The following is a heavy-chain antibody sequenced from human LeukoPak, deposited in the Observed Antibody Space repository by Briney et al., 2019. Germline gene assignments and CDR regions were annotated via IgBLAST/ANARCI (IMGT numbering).Heavy chain of an antibody. V-gene: IGHV3-21*01. D-gene: IGHD3-10*01. CDR1: GFTFSSYS. CDR3: ARILRGGDFDY. CDR2: ISSSSSYI. J-gene: IGHJ4*02. Sequence: GGSLRLSCAASGFTFSSYSMNWVRQAPGKGLEWVSSISSSSSYIYYADSVKGRFTISRDNAENSLYLQMNSLRAEDTAVYYCARILRGGDFDYWGQGTLVTVSS.